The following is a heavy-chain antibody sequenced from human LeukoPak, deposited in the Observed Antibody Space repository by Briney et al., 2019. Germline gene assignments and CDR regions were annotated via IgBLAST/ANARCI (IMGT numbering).Heavy chain of an antibody. CDR1: GFTFSSYG. V-gene: IGHV3-30*18. CDR2: ISYDGSNK. D-gene: IGHD6-19*01. Sequence: PGGSLRLSCAASGFTFSSYGMHWVRQAPGKGLEWVAVISYDGSNKYYADSVKGRFTISRDNSKNTLYLQMNSLRAEDTAVYYCAKAGYSSGWYYGMDVWGQGTTVTVSS. J-gene: IGHJ6*02. CDR3: AKAGYSSGWYYGMDV.